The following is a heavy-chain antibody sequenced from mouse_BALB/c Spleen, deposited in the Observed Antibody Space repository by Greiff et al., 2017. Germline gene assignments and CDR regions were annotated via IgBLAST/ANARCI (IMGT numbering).Heavy chain of an antibody. CDR2: IWSGGST. CDR1: GFSLTSYG. D-gene: IGHD1-1*01. J-gene: IGHJ4*01. CDR3: AGLLLRYPYYAMDY. Sequence: VMLVESGPGLVQPSQSLSITCTVSGFSLTSYGVHWVRQSPGKGLEWLGVIWSGGSTDYNAAFISRLSISKDNSKSQVFFKMNSLQANDTAIYYCAGLLLRYPYYAMDYWGQGTSVTVSS. V-gene: IGHV2-2*02.